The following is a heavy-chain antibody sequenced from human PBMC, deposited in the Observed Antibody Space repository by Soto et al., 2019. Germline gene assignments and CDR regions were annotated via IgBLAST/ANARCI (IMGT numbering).Heavy chain of an antibody. CDR2: ISGSGDVI. V-gene: IGHV3-11*01. Sequence: PGGSLRLSCAASAFKFSDYYMSWVRQAPGKGLEWVSYISGSGDVIYYADSVKGRFTISRDNDKKSVHLQMDTLRAEDTALNYCARAPDCGEGSCYRHFDLWGQGTRVTVSS. CDR3: ARAPDCGEGSCYRHFDL. J-gene: IGHJ4*02. D-gene: IGHD2-15*01. CDR1: AFKFSDYY.